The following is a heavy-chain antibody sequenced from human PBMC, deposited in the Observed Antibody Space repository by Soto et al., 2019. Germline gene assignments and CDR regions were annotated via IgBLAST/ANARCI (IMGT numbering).Heavy chain of an antibody. CDR1: GYTFTGYY. CDR3: AKGYDILTGLYRFDY. CDR2: INPNSGGT. J-gene: IGHJ4*02. D-gene: IGHD3-9*01. Sequence: GASVKVSCKASGYTFTGYYMHWVRQAPGQGLEWMGWINPNSGGTNYAQKFQGWVTMTRDTSISTAYMELSRLRSDDTAVYYCAKGYDILTGLYRFDYWGQGTLVTVSS. V-gene: IGHV1-2*04.